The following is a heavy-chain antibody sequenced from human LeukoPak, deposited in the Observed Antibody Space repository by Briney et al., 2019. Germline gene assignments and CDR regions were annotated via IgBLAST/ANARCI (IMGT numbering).Heavy chain of an antibody. CDR1: GFTFDNYG. CDR3: TRSKSYDFILDY. V-gene: IGHV3-49*03. Sequence: GGSLRLSCTGAGFTFDNYGVSWFRQAPGKGLEWVGFIRSKAHDATPQYGASVKGRFTISRDDSKSIAYLQMSSLNTEDTAVYYCTRSKSYDFILDYWGQGTLVTVSS. J-gene: IGHJ4*02. D-gene: IGHD3-3*01. CDR2: IRSKAHDATP.